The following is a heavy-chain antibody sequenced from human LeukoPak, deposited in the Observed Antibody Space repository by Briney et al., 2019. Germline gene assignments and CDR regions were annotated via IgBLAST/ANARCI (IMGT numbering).Heavy chain of an antibody. J-gene: IGHJ4*02. Sequence: PGGSLRLSCAASGFTSSSYAMSWVRQAPGKGLEWVSGISSSGDSTYYADSVKGRFTISRDNSKNTLYLQMNSLRAEDTAVYYCARRSGIAVAGAFDYWGQGTLVTVSS. V-gene: IGHV3-23*01. D-gene: IGHD6-19*01. CDR3: ARRSGIAVAGAFDY. CDR1: GFTSSSYA. CDR2: ISSSGDST.